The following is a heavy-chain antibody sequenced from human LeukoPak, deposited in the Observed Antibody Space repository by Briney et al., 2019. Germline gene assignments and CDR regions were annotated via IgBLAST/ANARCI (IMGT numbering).Heavy chain of an antibody. V-gene: IGHV4-4*07. CDR2: IYTSGST. D-gene: IGHD2-8*01. Sequence: SETLSLTCTVSGGSISSYYWSWIRQPAGKGLEWIGRIYTSGSTNYNPSLKSRVTMSVDTSKNQFSLKLSSVTAADTAVCYCAREYCTNGVCYHWYFDLWGRGTLVTVSS. CDR1: GGSISSYY. J-gene: IGHJ2*01. CDR3: AREYCTNGVCYHWYFDL.